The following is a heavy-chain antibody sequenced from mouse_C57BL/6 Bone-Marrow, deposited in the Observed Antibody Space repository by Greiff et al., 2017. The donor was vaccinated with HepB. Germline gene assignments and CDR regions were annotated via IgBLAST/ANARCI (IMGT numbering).Heavy chain of an antibody. J-gene: IGHJ3*01. CDR1: GFTFSSYA. Sequence: EVMLVESGGGLVKPGGSLKLSCAASGFTFSSYAISWVRQTPEKRLEWVATISDGGSYTYYPDNVKGRFTISRDNAKNNLYLQMSHLKSEDTAMYYCASYYDYDWFAYWGQGTLVTVSA. V-gene: IGHV5-4*03. D-gene: IGHD2-4*01. CDR3: ASYYDYDWFAY. CDR2: ISDGGSYT.